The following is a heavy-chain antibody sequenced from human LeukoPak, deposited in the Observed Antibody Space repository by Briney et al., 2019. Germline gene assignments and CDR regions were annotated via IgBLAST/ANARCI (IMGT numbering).Heavy chain of an antibody. CDR1: GGSISSSSYY. CDR2: IYYSGST. V-gene: IGHV4-39*07. CDR3: ASLGWSDLGVDTAMVQDY. J-gene: IGHJ4*02. Sequence: SETLSLTCTVSGGSISSSSYYWGWIRQPPGKGLEWIGSIYYSGSTYYNPSLKSRVTISVDTSKNQCSLKLRSVTAADTAVYYCASLGWSDLGVDTAMVQDYWGQGTLVTVSA. D-gene: IGHD5-18*01.